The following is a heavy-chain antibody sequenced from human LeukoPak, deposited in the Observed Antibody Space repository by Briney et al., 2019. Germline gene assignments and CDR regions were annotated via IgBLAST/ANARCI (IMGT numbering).Heavy chain of an antibody. CDR2: IRYDGSNK. CDR1: GFTFSSYG. J-gene: IGHJ6*03. CDR3: ARDQWIQSFYYMDV. D-gene: IGHD5-18*01. V-gene: IGHV3-30*02. Sequence: GGSLRLSCAASGFTFSSYGMHWVRQAPGKGLEWVAFIRYDGSNKYYADSVKGRFTISRDNAKNSLYLQMNSLRAEDTAVYYCARDQWIQSFYYMDVWGKGTTVTVSS.